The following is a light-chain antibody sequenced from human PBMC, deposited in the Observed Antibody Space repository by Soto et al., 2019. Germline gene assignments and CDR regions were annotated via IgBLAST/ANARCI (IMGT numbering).Light chain of an antibody. J-gene: IGLJ2*01. CDR2: DVN. CDR3: CSYAGSYTYVV. Sequence: QSALTQPRSVSGSPGQSVTISCTVASSDVGGFNYVSWFQQHPGKAPKLRIYDVNKRPSGVPDRFSGSKSGNAASLTISGLQAEDEADYYCCSYAGSYTYVVFGEGTKLTVL. CDR1: SSDVGGFNY. V-gene: IGLV2-11*01.